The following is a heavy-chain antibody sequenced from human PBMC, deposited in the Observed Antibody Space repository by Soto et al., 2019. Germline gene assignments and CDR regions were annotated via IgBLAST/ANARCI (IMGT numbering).Heavy chain of an antibody. CDR1: GFTFDDYG. CDR3: ARDRWGGDSIDV. Sequence: EEQVVESGGGLVQPGGSLRLSCAASGFTFDDYGMHWVRQGPGKGLEWVSGITWNSATIGYAASVKGRFTISRDNAKNSLYLQMSSLTTEDTAVYYCARDRWGGDSIDVWGQVTTVSVSS. J-gene: IGHJ6*02. D-gene: IGHD3-16*01. V-gene: IGHV3-9*01. CDR2: ITWNSATI.